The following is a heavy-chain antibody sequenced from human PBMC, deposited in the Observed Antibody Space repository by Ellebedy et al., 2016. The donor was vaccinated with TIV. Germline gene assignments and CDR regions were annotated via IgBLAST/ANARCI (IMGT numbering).Heavy chain of an antibody. CDR3: ARGGMLFCSTTSCVDY. CDR2: FEPAGAEK. V-gene: IGHV1-24*01. CDR1: GNTPSELS. J-gene: IGHJ4*02. Sequence: ASVKVSCXVSGNTPSELSIHWVRQAPGKGLEWMGSFEPAGAEKVYAPKFQGRVTMTTDTSTSTPYMELRSLRSDDTAMYYCARGGMLFCSTTSCVDYWGQGTLVTVSS. D-gene: IGHD2-2*01.